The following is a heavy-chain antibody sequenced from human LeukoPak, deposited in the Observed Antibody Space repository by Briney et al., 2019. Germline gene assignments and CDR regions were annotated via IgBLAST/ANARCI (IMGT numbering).Heavy chain of an antibody. V-gene: IGHV3-30*02. Sequence: GGSLRLSCAASGFTFSSYGMHWARQAPGKGLEWVAFIRYDGSNKYYADSVKGRFTISRDNSKNTLYLQMNSLRAEDTAVYYCAKDGNYDFWSGYPAPSDYWGQGTLVTVSS. J-gene: IGHJ4*02. CDR2: IRYDGSNK. CDR3: AKDGNYDFWSGYPAPSDY. D-gene: IGHD3-3*01. CDR1: GFTFSSYG.